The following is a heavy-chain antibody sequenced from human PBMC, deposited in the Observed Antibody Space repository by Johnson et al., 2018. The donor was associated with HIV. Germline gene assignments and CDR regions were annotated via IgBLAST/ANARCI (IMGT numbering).Heavy chain of an antibody. CDR3: TSTIDVGPTGRSYDAFDI. J-gene: IGHJ3*02. CDR2: IRNKANSYAT. Sequence: VQLVESGGGLVQPGGSLKLSCAASGFTFSGSAMHWVRQASGKGLEWVGRIRNKANSYATAYAASVKGRFTISRDDSTNTAYLQMNSLTTDDTAVFYCTSTIDVGPTGRSYDAFDIWGQGTMVTVSS. D-gene: IGHD3-10*01. V-gene: IGHV3-73*01. CDR1: GFTFSGSA.